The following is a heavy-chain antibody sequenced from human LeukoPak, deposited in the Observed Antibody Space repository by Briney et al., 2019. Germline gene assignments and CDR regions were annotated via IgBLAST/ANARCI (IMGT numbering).Heavy chain of an antibody. Sequence: ASVNVSCKASVYTFTGYYMHWVRQAPGQRLEWMGWINPNSGGTNYAQKFQGRVTMTRDTSISTAYMELSRLRSDDTAVYYCARDPVTGTTNFAYWGQGTLVTVSS. V-gene: IGHV1-2*02. D-gene: IGHD1-20*01. CDR1: VYTFTGYY. J-gene: IGHJ4*02. CDR2: INPNSGGT. CDR3: ARDPVTGTTNFAY.